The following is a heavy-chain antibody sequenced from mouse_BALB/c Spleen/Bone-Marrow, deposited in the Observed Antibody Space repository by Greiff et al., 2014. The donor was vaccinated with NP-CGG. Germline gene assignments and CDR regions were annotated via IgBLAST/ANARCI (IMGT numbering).Heavy chain of an antibody. J-gene: IGHJ2*01. Sequence: EVQLQQSGPELVKPGASVKVSCKASGSAFTNYNMNWVKQSHGKSLEWIGYIDPYSGGTNYNQKFRGKATLTVDKSSSTAYMHLNSLTSEDSAVYYCSRGVLAYFDYWGQGTTLTVSS. V-gene: IGHV1S135*01. CDR2: IDPYSGGT. D-gene: IGHD2-14*01. CDR1: GSAFTNYN. CDR3: SRGVLAYFDY.